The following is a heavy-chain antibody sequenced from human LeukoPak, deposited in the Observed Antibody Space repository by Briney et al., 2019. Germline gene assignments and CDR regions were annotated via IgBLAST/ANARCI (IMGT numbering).Heavy chain of an antibody. D-gene: IGHD5-18*01. CDR3: ASEGDTAMATPDAFDI. J-gene: IGHJ3*02. CDR1: GFTFSSYS. Sequence: PGGSLRLSCAASGFTFSSYSMSWVRQAPGKGLEWVSVIYSGGSTYYADSVKGRFTISRDNSKNTLYLQMNSLRAEDTAVYYCASEGDTAMATPDAFDIWGQGTMVTVSS. CDR2: IYSGGST. V-gene: IGHV3-66*01.